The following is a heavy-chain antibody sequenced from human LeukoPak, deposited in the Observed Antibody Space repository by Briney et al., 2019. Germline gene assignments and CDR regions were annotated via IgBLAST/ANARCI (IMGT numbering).Heavy chain of an antibody. CDR3: ARTRVDFWSGHFDY. CDR2: IYSGGST. J-gene: IGHJ4*02. Sequence: GGSLRLSCAASGCTVSSNYMSWVRQAPGKGLEWVSVIYSGGSTYYADSVKGRFTISRDNSKNTLYLQMNSLRAEDTAVYYCARTRVDFWSGHFDYWGQGILVTVSS. CDR1: GCTVSSNY. D-gene: IGHD3-3*01. V-gene: IGHV3-53*01.